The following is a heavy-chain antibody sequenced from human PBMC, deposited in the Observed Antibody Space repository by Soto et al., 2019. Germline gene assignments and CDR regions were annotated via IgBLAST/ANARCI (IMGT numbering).Heavy chain of an antibody. Sequence: HPGGSLRLSCAASGFTVSSNYMSWVRQAPGKGLEWVSAIDSDASTYYADSVKGRFTISRDKSKGTLYLQISSLRAEDTAVYYCAKERIPAAIINYYYGMDVWGQGTTVTVSS. J-gene: IGHJ6*02. V-gene: IGHV3-53*01. CDR3: AKERIPAAIINYYYGMDV. CDR2: IDSDAST. CDR1: GFTVSSNY. D-gene: IGHD2-2*01.